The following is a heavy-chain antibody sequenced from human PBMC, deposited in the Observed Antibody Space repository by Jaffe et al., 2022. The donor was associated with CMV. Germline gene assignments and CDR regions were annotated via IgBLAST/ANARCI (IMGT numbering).Heavy chain of an antibody. V-gene: IGHV3-73*02. J-gene: IGHJ4*02. D-gene: IGHD5-18*01. Sequence: EVQLVESGGGLVQPGGSLKLSCEASGFTFSGSAMHWVRQASGKGLEWVGRIRSKANSYATGYAASVKGRFTISRDDSKNTAYLQMNSLKTEDTAVYYCSTPGVDTTMAYDYWGQGTLVTVSS. CDR1: GFTFSGSA. CDR3: STPGVDTTMAYDY. CDR2: IRSKANSYAT.